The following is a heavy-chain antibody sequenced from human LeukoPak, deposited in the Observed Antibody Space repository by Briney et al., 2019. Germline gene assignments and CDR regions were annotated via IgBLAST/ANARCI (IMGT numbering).Heavy chain of an antibody. CDR3: AKGVVVPAAIPY. D-gene: IGHD2-2*01. CDR2: ISGSGGST. CDR1: GFTFSNYA. J-gene: IGHJ4*02. V-gene: IGHV3-23*01. Sequence: GGSLRLSCAASGFTFSNYAMRWVRQAPGKGLEWVSGISGSGGSTYYADSVKGRFTISRDNSENTLYLQMNSLRAEDTAVYYCAKGVVVPAAIPYWGQGTLVTVSS.